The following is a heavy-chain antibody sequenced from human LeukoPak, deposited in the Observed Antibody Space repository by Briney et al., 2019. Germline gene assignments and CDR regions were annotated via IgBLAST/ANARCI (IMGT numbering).Heavy chain of an antibody. J-gene: IGHJ6*02. Sequence: GESLKISCKGSGYSFTSYWIGWVRQMPGKGLEWMGIIYPGDSDTRYSPSFQGQVTISADKSISTAYLQWSSLKASDTAMYYCASLPYCGGDCYDYYYYGMDVWGQGTTVTVSS. CDR2: IYPGDSDT. D-gene: IGHD2-21*02. V-gene: IGHV5-51*01. CDR3: ASLPYCGGDCYDYYYYGMDV. CDR1: GYSFTSYW.